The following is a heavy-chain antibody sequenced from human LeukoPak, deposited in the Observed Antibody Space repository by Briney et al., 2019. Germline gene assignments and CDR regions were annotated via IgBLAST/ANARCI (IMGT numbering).Heavy chain of an antibody. CDR2: IYYSGST. Sequence: PSETLSLTCTVSGGPISSYYWSWIRQPPGKGLEWIGYIYYSGSTNYNPSLKSRVTISVDTSKNQFSLKLSSVTAADTAVYYCAREEGGLDNWFDPWGQGTLVTVSS. CDR1: GGPISSYY. V-gene: IGHV4-59*01. D-gene: IGHD3-16*01. CDR3: AREEGGLDNWFDP. J-gene: IGHJ5*02.